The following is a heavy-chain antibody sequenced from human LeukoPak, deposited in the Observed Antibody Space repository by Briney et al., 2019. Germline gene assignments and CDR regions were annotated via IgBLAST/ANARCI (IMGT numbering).Heavy chain of an antibody. CDR1: GFTFSDYS. J-gene: IGHJ4*02. CDR3: AKDIRFQAVVMVAATSDY. D-gene: IGHD2-15*01. V-gene: IGHV3-21*01. CDR2: ISNTGTYI. Sequence: GGSLRLSCAASGFTFSDYSFNWVRQAPGEGLEWVSSISNTGTYIYYADSVKGRFTISRDNSKNTLSLQMDSLRPEDTAVYYCAKDIRFQAVVMVAATSDYWGQGTLVTVSS.